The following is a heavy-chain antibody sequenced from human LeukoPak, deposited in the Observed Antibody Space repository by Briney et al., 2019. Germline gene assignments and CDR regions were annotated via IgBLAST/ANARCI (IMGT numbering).Heavy chain of an antibody. CDR2: ISSSSSTI. Sequence: GGSLRLSCAASGFTFSSYSMSWVRQAPGKGLEWVSYISSSSSTIYYADSVKGRFTISRDNAKNSLYLQMNSLRAEDTAVYYCARDREATPFDYWGQGTLVTVSS. D-gene: IGHD5-12*01. CDR1: GFTFSSYS. CDR3: ARDREATPFDY. V-gene: IGHV3-48*04. J-gene: IGHJ4*02.